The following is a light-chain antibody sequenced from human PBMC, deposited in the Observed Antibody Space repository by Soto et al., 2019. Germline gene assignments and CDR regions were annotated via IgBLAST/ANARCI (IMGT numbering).Light chain of an antibody. Sequence: EIVLTQSPDTLSLSPGERATLSCSASQSVSSSLAWYKQKPGQAPRLLIYDASNRATGIPARFSGSGSGTDFNLTISIREPEDFAVYYCQQRSNWPPEVTFGPGTKVDIK. V-gene: IGKV3-11*01. CDR3: QQRSNWPPEVT. CDR1: QSVSSS. J-gene: IGKJ3*01. CDR2: DAS.